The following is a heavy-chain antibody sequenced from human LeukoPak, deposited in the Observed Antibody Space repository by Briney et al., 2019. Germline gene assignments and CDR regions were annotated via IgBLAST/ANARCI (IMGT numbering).Heavy chain of an antibody. V-gene: IGHV1-2*02. D-gene: IGHD2-2*01. CDR3: ARANSLYCSSTTCLFDY. J-gene: IGHJ4*02. Sequence: ASVKVSCKASGYTFTGCYMHWVRQAPGQGFEWMGWINPNSGDTNYAQKFQGRVTMTRDTSISTAHMELSRLRSDDTAVYYCARANSLYCSSTTCLFDYWGQGTLVTVSS. CDR2: INPNSGDT. CDR1: GYTFTGCY.